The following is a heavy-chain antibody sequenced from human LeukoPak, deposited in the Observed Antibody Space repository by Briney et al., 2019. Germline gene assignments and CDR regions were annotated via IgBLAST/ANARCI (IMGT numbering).Heavy chain of an antibody. V-gene: IGHV4-34*01. J-gene: IGHJ3*02. Sequence: PSETLSLTCAVYGGSFSGYYWSWIRQPPGKGLEWIGEINHSGSTNYNPSLKSRVTISVDTSKNQFSLKLSSVTAADTAVYYCARLNILTGYYFGAFDIWGQGTMVTVSS. CDR2: INHSGST. D-gene: IGHD3-9*01. CDR1: GGSFSGYY. CDR3: ARLNILTGYYFGAFDI.